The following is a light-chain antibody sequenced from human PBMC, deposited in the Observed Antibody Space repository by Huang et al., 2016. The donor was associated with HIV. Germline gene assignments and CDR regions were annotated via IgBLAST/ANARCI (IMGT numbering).Light chain of an antibody. J-gene: IGKJ2*01. CDR3: QQSYSTPRYT. CDR2: AAY. V-gene: IGKV1-39*01. CDR1: QSISSY. Sequence: DIQMTQSPSSLSASVGDRVTITCRASQSISSYLNWYQQKPGKAPTLLIYAAYSLQSGVPSRFSGSGSGTDFTLTISSLQPEDFATYYCQQSYSTPRYTFGQGTKLEIK.